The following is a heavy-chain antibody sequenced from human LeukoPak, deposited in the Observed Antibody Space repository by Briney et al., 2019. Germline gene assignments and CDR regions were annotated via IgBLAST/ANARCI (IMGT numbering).Heavy chain of an antibody. CDR3: ARIYDSSDYSTYYFDY. J-gene: IGHJ4*02. CDR1: GGSISSGGYY. V-gene: IGHV4-30-2*01. Sequence: SQTLSLTCTVSGGSISSGGYYWSWIRQPPGKGLEWIGYIYHSGSTYYNPSLKSRVTISVDTSKNQFSLKVSSVTAADTAVYYCARIYDSSDYSTYYFDYWGQGTLVTVSS. CDR2: IYHSGST. D-gene: IGHD3-22*01.